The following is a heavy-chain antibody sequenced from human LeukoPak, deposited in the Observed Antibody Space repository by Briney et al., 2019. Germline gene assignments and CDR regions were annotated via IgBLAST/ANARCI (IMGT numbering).Heavy chain of an antibody. Sequence: SETLSLTYTVSGGSISTYFWSWIRQPPGRGLEWIGYIYYSGSTNYNPSLKSRVTISVDTSKNQFSLKLSSVTAADTAVYYCAREAGHSSSWDYYYYMDVWGKGTTVTISS. V-gene: IGHV4-59*01. J-gene: IGHJ6*03. CDR3: AREAGHSSSWDYYYYMDV. D-gene: IGHD6-13*01. CDR2: IYYSGST. CDR1: GGSISTYF.